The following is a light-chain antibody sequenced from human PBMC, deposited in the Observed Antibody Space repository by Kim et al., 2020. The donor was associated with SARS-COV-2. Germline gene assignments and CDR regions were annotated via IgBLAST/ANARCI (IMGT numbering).Light chain of an antibody. CDR1: QGISNY. CDR3: QKYDTAPWT. Sequence: ASVGAWITITCREGQGISNYLAWYQQKPGEAPKLLIYAASTLQFGVSTRFSGSGSGTEFTLTISDLQPEDVATYYCQKYDTAPWTFGHGTKVDIK. CDR2: AAS. J-gene: IGKJ1*01. V-gene: IGKV1-27*01.